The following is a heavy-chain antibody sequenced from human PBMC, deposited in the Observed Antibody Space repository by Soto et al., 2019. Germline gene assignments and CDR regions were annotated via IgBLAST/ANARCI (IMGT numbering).Heavy chain of an antibody. J-gene: IGHJ4*02. CDR1: GFTFSSYG. CDR3: ANDADIAAAGYYFYY. V-gene: IGHV3-30*18. CDR2: ISYDGGDK. D-gene: IGHD6-13*01. Sequence: GGSLRLSCAASGFTFSSYGMHWVRQAPGKGLEWVAVISYDGGDKYYSDSVKGRFTISRDNSKNTLYLQMNSLRAEDTAVYYCANDADIAAAGYYFYYCGQRTLFTVSS.